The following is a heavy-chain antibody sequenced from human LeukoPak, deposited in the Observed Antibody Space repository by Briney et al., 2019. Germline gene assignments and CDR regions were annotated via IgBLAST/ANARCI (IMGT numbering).Heavy chain of an antibody. CDR3: AKGSLEVLFGELGGGRVDY. J-gene: IGHJ4*02. V-gene: IGHV3-11*01. CDR2: ISSSGRTI. CDR1: GFTFSNYY. D-gene: IGHD3-10*02. Sequence: GGSLRLSCAASGFTFSNYYMSWIRQAQGKGLEWLSYISSSGRTIYYADSVKGRFTISRDNSKNTLYLQMNSLRAEDTAVYYWAKGSLEVLFGELGGGRVDYWGQGTLVTVSS.